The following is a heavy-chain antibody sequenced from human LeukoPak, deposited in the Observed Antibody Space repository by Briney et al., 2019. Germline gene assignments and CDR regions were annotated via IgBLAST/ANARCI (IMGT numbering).Heavy chain of an antibody. CDR2: INSDGSSK. CDR1: GFTFSSYW. V-gene: IGHV3-74*01. CDR3: ARDRYDFWGGFDY. D-gene: IGHD3-3*01. Sequence: GGSLRLSCVASGFTFSSYWMHWVRQAPGQGLVWVSRINSDGSSKSYADSVKGRFTIARDNAKNTLYLQMNSLRAEDTAVYYCARDRYDFWGGFDYWGQGTLVTVSS. J-gene: IGHJ4*02.